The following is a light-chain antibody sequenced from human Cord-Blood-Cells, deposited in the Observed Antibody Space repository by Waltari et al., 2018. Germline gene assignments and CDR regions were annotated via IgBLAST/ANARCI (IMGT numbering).Light chain of an antibody. CDR1: SSDVGGYNH. Sequence: QSALTQPASVSGSPGQSITISCTGTSSDVGGYNHVPWYQQHPGKAPKLMIYDVSKRPSGVSNRFSGSKSGNTASLTISGLQAEDEADYYCSSFTSSSTWVFGGGTKLTVL. CDR2: DVS. CDR3: SSFTSSSTWV. J-gene: IGLJ3*02. V-gene: IGLV2-14*01.